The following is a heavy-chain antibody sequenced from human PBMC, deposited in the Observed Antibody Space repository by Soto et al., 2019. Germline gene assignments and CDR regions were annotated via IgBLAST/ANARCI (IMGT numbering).Heavy chain of an antibody. J-gene: IGHJ5*02. V-gene: IGHV1-46*01. CDR2: INPSGGST. CDR3: ARLQQLVAPYNWFDP. D-gene: IGHD6-13*01. Sequence: EASVKVSCKASGYTFTSYYMHWVRQAPGQGLEWMGIINPSGGSTSYAQKFQGRVTMTRDTSTSTVYMELSSLRSEDTAVYYCARLQQLVAPYNWFDPWGQGTLVTVSS. CDR1: GYTFTSYY.